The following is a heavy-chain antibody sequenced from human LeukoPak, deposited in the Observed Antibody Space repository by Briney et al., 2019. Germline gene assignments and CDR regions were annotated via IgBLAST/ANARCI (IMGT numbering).Heavy chain of an antibody. Sequence: ASETLSLTCSVSGGSISSLYWSWIRQPPGKGLEWIGYIYYSGSTNYNPSLKSRVTISVDTSKNQFSLKLSSVTAADTAVYYCARRIVGPLILGRFPDWFDPWGQGTLVTVSS. V-gene: IGHV4-59*08. CDR2: IYYSGST. CDR3: ARRIVGPLILGRFPDWFDP. CDR1: GGSISSLY. J-gene: IGHJ5*02. D-gene: IGHD3-3*01.